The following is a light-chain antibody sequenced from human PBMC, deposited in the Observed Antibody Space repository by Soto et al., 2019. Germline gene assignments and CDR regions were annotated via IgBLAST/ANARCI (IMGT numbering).Light chain of an antibody. J-gene: IGLJ1*01. Sequence: QSVLTQPASVSGSPGQSITISCTGTSSDVGGYNFVSWYQQHPGKAPKLMIYDVSNRPSGVSNRFSGSKSGNTASLTISGLQAEDEADYYCSSYTNSSPFYVFGTGTKVTVL. V-gene: IGLV2-14*01. CDR3: SSYTNSSPFYV. CDR2: DVS. CDR1: SSDVGGYNF.